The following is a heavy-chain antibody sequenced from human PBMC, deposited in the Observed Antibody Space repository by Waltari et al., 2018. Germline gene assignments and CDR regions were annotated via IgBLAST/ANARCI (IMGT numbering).Heavy chain of an antibody. V-gene: IGHV1-69-2*01. Sequence: EVQLVQSGAEVKKPGATVTISCKVSGYTFTDYYMHWVQQAPGKGLEWMARVEPEEGETIYAEMFKGRGTITADTSTDTAYMELSIRRSEDTAVYYCATGVATIHYWGHGTLVTVSS. D-gene: IGHD5-12*01. CDR3: ATGVATIHY. CDR2: VEPEEGET. J-gene: IGHJ4*01. CDR1: GYTFTDYY.